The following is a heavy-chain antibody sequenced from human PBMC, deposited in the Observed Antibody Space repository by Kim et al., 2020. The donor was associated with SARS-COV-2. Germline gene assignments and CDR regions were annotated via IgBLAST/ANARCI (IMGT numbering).Heavy chain of an antibody. CDR3: AKDSRSSSWYDYYGMDV. Sequence: VKGRFTISRDNSKNTLYLQMNSLRAEDTAVYYCAKDSRSSSWYDYYGMDVWGQGTTVTVSS. V-gene: IGHV3-30*02. D-gene: IGHD6-13*01. J-gene: IGHJ6*02.